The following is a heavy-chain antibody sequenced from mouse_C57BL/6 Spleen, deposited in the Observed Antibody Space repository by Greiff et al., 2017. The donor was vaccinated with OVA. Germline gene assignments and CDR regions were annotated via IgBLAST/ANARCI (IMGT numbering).Heavy chain of an antibody. D-gene: IGHD2-4*01. CDR1: GYSITSGYY. V-gene: IGHV3-6*01. CDR2: ISYDGSN. J-gene: IGHJ1*03. Sequence: ESGPGLVKPSQSLSLTCSVTGYSITSGYYWNWIRQFPGNKLEWMGYISYDGSNNSNPSLKNRISITRDTSKNQFFLKLNSVTTEDTATYYCARDDYDGYFDVWGTGTTVTVSS. CDR3: ARDDYDGYFDV.